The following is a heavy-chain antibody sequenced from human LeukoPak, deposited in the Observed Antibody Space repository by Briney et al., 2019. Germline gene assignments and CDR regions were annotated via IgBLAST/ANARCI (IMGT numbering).Heavy chain of an antibody. D-gene: IGHD3-10*01. Sequence: GASVKVSCKASGYTFTGYYMHWVRQAPGQGLEWMGWINPNSGGTNYAQKFQGRVTMTRDTSISTAYMELSRLRSDDTAVYYCARDRSRPYGSGSYYEVGDFDYWGQGTLVTVSS. J-gene: IGHJ4*02. CDR3: ARDRSRPYGSGSYYEVGDFDY. CDR2: INPNSGGT. V-gene: IGHV1-2*02. CDR1: GYTFTGYY.